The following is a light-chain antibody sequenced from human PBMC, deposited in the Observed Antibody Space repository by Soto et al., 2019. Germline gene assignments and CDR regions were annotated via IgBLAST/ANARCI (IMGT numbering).Light chain of an antibody. J-gene: IGLJ2*01. CDR2: DVS. Sequence: QSALTQPASVSGSPGQSITISCTGTSSDVGGYNYVSWYQQHPGKAPKLMIYDVSNRPSGVSNRFSGSKSGNTASLTISGLQAEDEADYYCSSYTLGSTIVVFGGGTKLTVL. V-gene: IGLV2-14*01. CDR3: SSYTLGSTIVV. CDR1: SSDVGGYNY.